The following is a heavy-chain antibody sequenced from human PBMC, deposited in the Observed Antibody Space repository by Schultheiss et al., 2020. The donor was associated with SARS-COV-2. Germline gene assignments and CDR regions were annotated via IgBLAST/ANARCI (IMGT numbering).Heavy chain of an antibody. CDR3: ARLGRDGYNRYYYYGMDV. J-gene: IGHJ6*02. CDR2: VYYTGST. D-gene: IGHD5-24*01. V-gene: IGHV4-61*08. CDR1: GGSISSGGYS. Sequence: SETLSLTCAVPGGSISSGGYSWSWIRQPPGKGLEWIGNVYYTGSTNYSPSLKSRVTISVDTSKNQFSLKLSSVTAADTAVYYCARLGRDGYNRYYYYGMDVWGQGTTVTVSS.